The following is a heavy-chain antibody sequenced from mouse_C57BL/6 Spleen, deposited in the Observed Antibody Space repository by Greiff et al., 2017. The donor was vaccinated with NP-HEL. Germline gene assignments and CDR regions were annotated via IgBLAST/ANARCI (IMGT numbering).Heavy chain of an antibody. Sequence: VQLQQSGAELVRPGASVTLSCKASGYTFTDYEMHWVKQTPVHGLEWIGAIDPETGGTAYNQKFKGKAILTADKSSSTAYMKIRSLTSTSSAVYYCARAEYAGSSAWFAYWGQGTLVTVSA. CDR3: ARAEYAGSSAWFAY. CDR1: GYTFTDYE. J-gene: IGHJ3*01. D-gene: IGHD1-1*01. V-gene: IGHV1-15*01. CDR2: IDPETGGT.